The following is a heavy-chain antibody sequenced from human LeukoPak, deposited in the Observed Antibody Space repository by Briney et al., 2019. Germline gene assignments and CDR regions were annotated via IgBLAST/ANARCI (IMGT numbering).Heavy chain of an antibody. CDR2: INPNSGGA. V-gene: IGHV1-2*02. D-gene: IGHD6-6*01. Sequence: GASVKVSCKASGYTFTGYYMHWVRQAPGQGLEWMGWINPNSGGANYAQKFQGRVTMTRDTSISTAYMELSRLRSDDTAVYYCARESYSSSSFDYWGQGTLVTVSS. J-gene: IGHJ4*02. CDR1: GYTFTGYY. CDR3: ARESYSSSSFDY.